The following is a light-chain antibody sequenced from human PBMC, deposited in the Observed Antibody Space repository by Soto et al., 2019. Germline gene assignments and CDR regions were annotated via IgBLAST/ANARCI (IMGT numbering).Light chain of an antibody. CDR3: QTWGTGIPVI. J-gene: IGLJ2*01. Sequence: QLVLTQSPSASASLGASVKLTCTLSSGHSNYAIAWHQQQPEKGPRYLMKLNNDGSHTKADGIPDRFAGSSSGAERYLTISNLQSEDEADYYCQTWGTGIPVIFGGGTKVTVL. CDR2: LNNDGSH. CDR1: SGHSNYA. V-gene: IGLV4-69*01.